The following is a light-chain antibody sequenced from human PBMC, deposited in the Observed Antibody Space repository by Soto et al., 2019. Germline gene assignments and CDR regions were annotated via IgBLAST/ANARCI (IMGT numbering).Light chain of an antibody. V-gene: IGKV3-20*01. CDR3: QQYGSSPLT. J-gene: IGKJ4*01. CDR1: QSVSSSY. CDR2: GAS. Sequence: EIVLTQSPGTLSLSPGERDTLSCRDSQSVSSSYLAWYQQKPGQAPRLLIYGASSRATGIPDRFSGSGSGTDFTLTISRLEPEDFAVYYCQQYGSSPLTFGGGTKVDIK.